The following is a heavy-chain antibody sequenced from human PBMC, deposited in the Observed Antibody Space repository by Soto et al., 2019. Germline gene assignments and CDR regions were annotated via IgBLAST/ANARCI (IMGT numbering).Heavy chain of an antibody. J-gene: IGHJ4*02. D-gene: IGHD5-18*01. CDR3: AKVLFGFTYGKFDY. V-gene: IGHV3-23*01. CDR2: ISDSGHST. Sequence: EVQLLESGGGLVQPGGSLRLSCAASGFTFYNFAMSWVRQAPGKGLEWVSGISDSGHSTYYADSARGRFTISRDNSKNPLYLQMNSLRAEDTAVYYCAKVLFGFTYGKFDYWGQGTLVTVSS. CDR1: GFTFYNFA.